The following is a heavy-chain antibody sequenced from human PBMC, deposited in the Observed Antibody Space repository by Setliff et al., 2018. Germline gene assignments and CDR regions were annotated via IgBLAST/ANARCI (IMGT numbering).Heavy chain of an antibody. Sequence: LSLTCTVSGGSISSYYWSWIRQPPGKGLEWIGYIYYSGSTSYYNPSLKSRVTISVDTSKNQFSLKLSSVTAADTAVYYCARGRAGHSGHWGQGTLVTVSS. V-gene: IGHV4-59*08. CDR1: GGSISSYY. CDR2: IYYSGSTS. CDR3: ARGRAGHSGH. D-gene: IGHD6-19*01. J-gene: IGHJ4*02.